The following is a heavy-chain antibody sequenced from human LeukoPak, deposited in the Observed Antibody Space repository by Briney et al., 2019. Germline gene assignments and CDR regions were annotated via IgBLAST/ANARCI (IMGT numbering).Heavy chain of an antibody. V-gene: IGHV3-74*01. Sequence: GGSLRLSCAASGFTFSSHWMHWVRQPPGKGLLWVSGISTDGSRPRYADSVNGRFTISRDNAKNTLYLQMNSLRAEDTAVYFCVRDGQGSTPLDYWGQGTLVTVSS. D-gene: IGHD2-15*01. CDR1: GFTFSSHW. CDR2: ISTDGSRP. J-gene: IGHJ4*02. CDR3: VRDGQGSTPLDY.